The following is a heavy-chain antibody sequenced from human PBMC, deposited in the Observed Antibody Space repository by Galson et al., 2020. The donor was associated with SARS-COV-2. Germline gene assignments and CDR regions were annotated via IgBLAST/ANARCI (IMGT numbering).Heavy chain of an antibody. D-gene: IGHD2-21*01. CDR1: GFTFRKHW. V-gene: IGHV3-7*01. J-gene: IGHJ4*02. Sequence: GESLRLSCAASGFTFRKHWMSWVRQAPGRGPEWVATIKDDGSDKRYVDSVKGRFTISRDNAENSLSLQMTSLSVEDTAVYYCVRHALVEVQFVCKGGSSTISGGRVWGRGTRVSV. CDR2: IKDDGSDK. CDR3: VRHALVEVQFVCKGGSSTISGGRV.